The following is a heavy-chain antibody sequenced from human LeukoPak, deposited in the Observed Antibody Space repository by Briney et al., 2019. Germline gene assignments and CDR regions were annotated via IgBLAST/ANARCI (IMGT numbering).Heavy chain of an antibody. V-gene: IGHV3-53*01. CDR3: AKVPYCGGDCYPYYFDY. CDR2: IYSHGST. D-gene: IGHD2-21*02. Sequence: PGGSLRLSCAASGFTVSSNYMSWVRQAPGKGLEWVSVIYSHGSTYYADSVKGRFTISRDNSKNTLYLQMNSLRAEDTAVYYCAKVPYCGGDCYPYYFDYWGQGTLVTVSS. CDR1: GFTVSSNY. J-gene: IGHJ4*02.